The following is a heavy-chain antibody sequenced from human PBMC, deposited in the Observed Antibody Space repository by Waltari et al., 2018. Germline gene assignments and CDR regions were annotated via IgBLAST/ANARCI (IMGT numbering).Heavy chain of an antibody. D-gene: IGHD2-2*02. CDR1: GFPFSSYS. J-gene: IGHJ4*02. CDR3: AREDICRSTTCYTLDY. Sequence: QVQMVESGGGVVQPGRSLRLSCSASGFPFSSYSIPWVRQAPGKGLEWVALMSYDGSSKYYADSVKGRFTVSRDNSKNTVYLQLNSLRVEDTAVYYCAREDICRSTTCYTLDYWGLGTLVTVSP. CDR2: MSYDGSSK. V-gene: IGHV3-30*01.